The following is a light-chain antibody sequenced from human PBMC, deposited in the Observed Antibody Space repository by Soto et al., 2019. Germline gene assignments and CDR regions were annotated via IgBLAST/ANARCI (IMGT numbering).Light chain of an antibody. CDR3: QQYGSSPPIT. CDR1: QSVSSN. Sequence: EIVMTQSPATLSVSPGERATLAXRASQSVSSNLAWYQQKPGQAPRLXXYGASTRATGIPARFSGSGSGTEFTLTISRLEPEDFAVYYCQQYGSSPPITFGQGTRLEIK. V-gene: IGKV3-15*01. J-gene: IGKJ5*01. CDR2: GAS.